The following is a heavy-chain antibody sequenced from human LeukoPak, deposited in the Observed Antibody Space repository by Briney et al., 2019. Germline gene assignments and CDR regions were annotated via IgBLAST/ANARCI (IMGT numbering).Heavy chain of an antibody. Sequence: GGSLRLSCAASGFTFSSYWMTWVRQAPGKGLEWVANINQDGSGKEYVDSVKGRFTISRDNAKNSLYLQMNSLRAEDTAVYYCARDQTVNVDTAMVNYYYDGMDVWGQGTTVTVSS. D-gene: IGHD5-18*01. J-gene: IGHJ6*02. CDR3: ARDQTVNVDTAMVNYYYDGMDV. CDR1: GFTFSSYW. CDR2: INQDGSGK. V-gene: IGHV3-7*01.